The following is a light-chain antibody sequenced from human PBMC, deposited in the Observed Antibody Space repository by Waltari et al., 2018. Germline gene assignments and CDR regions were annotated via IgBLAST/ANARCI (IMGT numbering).Light chain of an antibody. CDR3: QQYGSSVMYT. CDR1: QILSRSR. V-gene: IGKV3-20*01. J-gene: IGKJ2*01. Sequence: EVVLTQSPDTLSLSPGERATLPCRSSQILSRSRLASYQQKVGHAPRLLIYAASYRATGIPDRFSGGRSRTDFSLIITRVEPEDVALYYCQQYGSSVMYTFGQGTKLEI. CDR2: AAS.